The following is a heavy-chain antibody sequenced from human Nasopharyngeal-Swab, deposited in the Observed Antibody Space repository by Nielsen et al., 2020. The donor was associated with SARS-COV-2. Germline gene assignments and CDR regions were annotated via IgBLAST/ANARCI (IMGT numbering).Heavy chain of an antibody. Sequence: GESLKISCAASGSTFSRYTMHWVRQAPGKGLEWVAVISYDGSNKYYADSVKGRFTISRDISKNTLYLQMNSLRAEDTAVFYCASNPLDSSGYYYAFHYWGRGTLVTVSS. V-gene: IGHV3-30-3*01. CDR3: ASNPLDSSGYYYAFHY. D-gene: IGHD3-22*01. J-gene: IGHJ4*02. CDR1: GSTFSRYT. CDR2: ISYDGSNK.